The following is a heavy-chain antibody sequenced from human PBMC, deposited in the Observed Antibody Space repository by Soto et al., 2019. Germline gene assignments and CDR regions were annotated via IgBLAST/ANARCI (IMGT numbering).Heavy chain of an antibody. CDR1: GFTFSSYA. J-gene: IGHJ6*02. CDR3: ARDYYKYYGMDV. Sequence: PGGSLRLSCAASGFTFSSYAMHWVRQAPGKGLEWVALISYDGSDKDYADSVKGRFTISRDNSRNTLFLQMNSLRAEDTAVYYCARDYYKYYGMDVWGQGTTVTVSS. CDR2: ISYDGSDK. V-gene: IGHV3-30-3*01.